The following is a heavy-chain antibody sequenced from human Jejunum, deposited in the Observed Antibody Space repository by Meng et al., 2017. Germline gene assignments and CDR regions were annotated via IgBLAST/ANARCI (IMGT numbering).Heavy chain of an antibody. Sequence: GESLKISCAASGFTFSSYAMSWVRQAPGKGLEWVSSISDSGGNTYYADSVKARFIISRDNSKNTLYLQMNSLTAEDTAVYYCAKGYGSGINWFDFWSQGTLVTVSS. V-gene: IGHV3-23*01. CDR1: GFTFSSYA. J-gene: IGHJ5*01. CDR3: AKGYGSGINWFDF. CDR2: ISDSGGNT. D-gene: IGHD3-10*01.